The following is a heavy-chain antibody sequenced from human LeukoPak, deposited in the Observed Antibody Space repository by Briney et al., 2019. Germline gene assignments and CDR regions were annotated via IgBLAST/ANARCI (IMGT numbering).Heavy chain of an antibody. CDR1: GFTFSNYY. J-gene: IGHJ5*02. V-gene: IGHV3-11*04. D-gene: IGHD2-2*01. CDR2: ISSSGTTI. CDR3: ARLRPGGYCSSTSCYP. Sequence: PGGSLRLSCAASGFTFSNYYMTWVRQAPGKGLEWVSYISSSGTTIYYTDSVKGRFTISRDDAKNSLYLQMNSLRAEDTAVYHCARLRPGGYCSSTSCYPWGQGTLVTVSS.